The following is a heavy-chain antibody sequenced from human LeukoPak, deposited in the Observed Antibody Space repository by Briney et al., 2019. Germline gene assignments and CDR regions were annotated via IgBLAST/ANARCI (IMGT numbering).Heavy chain of an antibody. J-gene: IGHJ4*02. CDR2: IYYRGST. V-gene: IGHV4-59*01. CDR1: GGSISSYY. CDR3: ARGSYCGISFDY. D-gene: IGHD4-23*01. Sequence: PSETLSLTCTVSGGSISSYYWSWIRQPPGKGLERIGYIYYRGSTNYNPSLKRRVTISVDTSKNQFSLKLSSVTAADTAVYYCARGSYCGISFDYWGQGTLVTVSS.